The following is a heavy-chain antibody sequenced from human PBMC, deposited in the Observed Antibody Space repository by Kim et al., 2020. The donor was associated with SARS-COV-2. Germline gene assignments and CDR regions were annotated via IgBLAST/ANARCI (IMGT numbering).Heavy chain of an antibody. CDR2: IYYSGST. Sequence: SETLSLTCTVSGGSVSSDLYYWSWIRQPPGKGLEWIAYIYYSGSTNYNPSLKSRVTVSLDTSKSHFSLKLTSVTAADTAMYYCARGTNGDPTYPFDYWGQGTLVTVSS. D-gene: IGHD1-1*01. V-gene: IGHV4-61*03. CDR3: ARGTNGDPTYPFDY. CDR1: GGSVSSDLYY. J-gene: IGHJ4*02.